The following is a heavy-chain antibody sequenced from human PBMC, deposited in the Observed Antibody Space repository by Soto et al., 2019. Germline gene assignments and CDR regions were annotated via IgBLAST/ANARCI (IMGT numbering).Heavy chain of an antibody. Sequence: QITVKASGPALVKPTQHLTLTCTFSGLACSTAARAVGWIRHAPGKALDQLALIHGDDNKRYSPSLKNRLTIASGTSNNQVVLTMTDMDPVDTATYSYAHGRTIGKTNFFEYLGQGTLVTVSA. D-gene: IGHD1-1*01. CDR2: IHGDDNK. V-gene: IGHV2-5*02. J-gene: IGHJ4*02. CDR3: AHGRTIGKTNFFEY. CDR1: GLACSTAARA.